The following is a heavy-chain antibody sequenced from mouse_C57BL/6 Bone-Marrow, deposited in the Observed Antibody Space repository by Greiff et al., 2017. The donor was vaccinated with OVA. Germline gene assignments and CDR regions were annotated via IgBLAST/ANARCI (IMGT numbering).Heavy chain of an antibody. CDR1: GFTFSDYY. CDR3: ARQGFTTVVGYFDV. V-gene: IGHV5-12*01. CDR2: ISNGGGST. Sequence: EVQLVESGGGLVQPGGSLKLSCAASGFTFSDYYMYWVRQTPEKRLEWVAYISNGGGSTYYPDTVKGRFTISRDNATNTLYLQMSRLKSEDTAMYYGARQGFTTVVGYFDVWGTGTTVTVSS. D-gene: IGHD1-1*01. J-gene: IGHJ1*03.